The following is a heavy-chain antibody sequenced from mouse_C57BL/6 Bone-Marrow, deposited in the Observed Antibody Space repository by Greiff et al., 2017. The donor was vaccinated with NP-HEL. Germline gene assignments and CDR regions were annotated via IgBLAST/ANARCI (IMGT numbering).Heavy chain of an antibody. Sequence: EVKLVESGGGLVKPGGSLKLSCAASGFTFSDYGMHWVRQAPEKGLEWVAYISSGSSTIYYADTVKGRFTISRDNAKNTLFLQMTSLRSEDSAMYYCAEGLRPPFDYWGQGTTLTVSS. V-gene: IGHV5-17*01. D-gene: IGHD1-2*01. CDR1: GFTFSDYG. CDR2: ISSGSSTI. CDR3: AEGLRPPFDY. J-gene: IGHJ2*01.